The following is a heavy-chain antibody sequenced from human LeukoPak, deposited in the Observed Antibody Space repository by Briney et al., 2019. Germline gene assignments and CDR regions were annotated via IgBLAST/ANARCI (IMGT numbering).Heavy chain of an antibody. D-gene: IGHD2-8*02. CDR3: ARDDCPGNTCSDGP. J-gene: IGHJ5*02. Sequence: ASVKVSCKASGYTFTGYYMHWVRQAPGQGLEWMGWINPNSGGTNYAQKFQGRVTMTRDTSTSTAYMELSRLTSDDTAVYYCARDDCPGNTCSDGPWGQGTLVTVSS. CDR2: INPNSGGT. CDR1: GYTFTGYY. V-gene: IGHV1-2*02.